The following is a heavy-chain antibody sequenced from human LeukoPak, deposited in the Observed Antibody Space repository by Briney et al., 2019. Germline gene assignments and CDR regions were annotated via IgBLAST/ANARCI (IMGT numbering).Heavy chain of an antibody. CDR3: GKDNAGNLDL. D-gene: IGHD6-13*01. CDR1: SFTFDYCA. V-gene: IGHV3-43*02. Sequence: PGGSLSLSCAASSFTFDYCAMHWGRQAPGDRVEWVSHISGDGGSTYYADSVKGRFTISRENSKHYLYLQIHSLRTEDTVLYYWGKDNAGNLDLWGQGPLVSVSS. CDR2: ISGDGGST. J-gene: IGHJ5*02.